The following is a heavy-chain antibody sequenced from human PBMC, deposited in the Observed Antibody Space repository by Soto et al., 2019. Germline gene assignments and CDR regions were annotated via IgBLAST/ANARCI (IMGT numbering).Heavy chain of an antibody. J-gene: IGHJ6*02. CDR3: ANMSYKSGVYYYYYYGMDV. D-gene: IGHD1-1*01. V-gene: IGHV4-30-4*01. CDR1: GGSISSGDYY. CDR2: IYYSGST. Sequence: SETLSLTCTVSGGSISSGDYYWSWIRQPPGKGLEWIGYIYYSGSTYYNPSLKSRVTISVDTSKNQFSLKLSSVTAADTAVYYCANMSYKSGVYYYYYYGMDVWGQGTTVTVSS.